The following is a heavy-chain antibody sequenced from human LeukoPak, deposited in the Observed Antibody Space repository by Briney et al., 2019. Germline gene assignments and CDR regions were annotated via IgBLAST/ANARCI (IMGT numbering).Heavy chain of an antibody. CDR1: GYTFTSYG. V-gene: IGHV1-18*01. Sequence: ASVKVSCKASGYTFTSYGISWVRQAPGQGLEWMGWISAYNGNTNYAQKLQGRVTITTDESTSTAYMELSSLRSEDTAVYYCAREGPYIRLGAFDIWGQGTMVTVSS. CDR2: ISAYNGNT. J-gene: IGHJ3*02. D-gene: IGHD3-10*02. CDR3: AREGPYIRLGAFDI.